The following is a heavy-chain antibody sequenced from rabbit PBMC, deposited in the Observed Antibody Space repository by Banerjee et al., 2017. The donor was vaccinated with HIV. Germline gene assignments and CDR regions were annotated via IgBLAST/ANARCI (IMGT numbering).Heavy chain of an antibody. D-gene: IGHD1-1*01. CDR3: ARDTATSFSSYGMDL. J-gene: IGHJ6*01. V-gene: IGHV1S40*01. CDR2: VDVGSDGFT. Sequence: VESGGDLVKPGASLTLTCTASGVSFSFNNYMCWVRQAPGKGLEWIGCVDVGSDGFTYFASWAKGRFTVSKTSSTTVTLQMTSLTAADTATYFCARDTATSFSSYGMDLWGPGTLVTVS. CDR1: GVSFSFNNY.